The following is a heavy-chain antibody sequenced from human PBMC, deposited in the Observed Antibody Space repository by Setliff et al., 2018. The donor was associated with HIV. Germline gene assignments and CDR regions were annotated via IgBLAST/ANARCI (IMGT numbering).Heavy chain of an antibody. CDR1: GFTFSNAW. CDR3: TAVGSLAGRRPELN. D-gene: IGHD6-6*01. CDR2: LRSKIDGGTT. J-gene: IGHJ4*02. Sequence: PGGSLRLSCAASGFTFSNAWMNWVRQAPGKGLEWGARLRSKIDGGTTEYAAPVKGRFTISRDDSINTLYLQMNSLKTEDTAVYFCTAVGSLAGRRPELNWGRGTLVTVSS. V-gene: IGHV3-15*07.